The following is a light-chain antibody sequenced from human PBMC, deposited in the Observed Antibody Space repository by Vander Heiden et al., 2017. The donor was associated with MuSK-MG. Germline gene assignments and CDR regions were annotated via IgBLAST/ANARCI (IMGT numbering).Light chain of an antibody. CDR3: QSYDSSNVV. CDR1: SGSIASNY. CDR2: EDN. J-gene: IGLJ2*01. V-gene: IGLV6-57*02. Sequence: FILTPSHSASASPGKTVTISCTGSSGSIASNYVQWYQQRPGRAPTTVIYEDNQRPSGVPDRFSVSIDSSPNSASLTISGLKTEDEADYYCQSYDSSNVVFGGGTKLTVL.